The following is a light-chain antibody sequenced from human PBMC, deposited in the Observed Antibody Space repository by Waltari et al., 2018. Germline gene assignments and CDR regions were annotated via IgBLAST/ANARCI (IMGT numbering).Light chain of an antibody. CDR2: EVS. Sequence: QSALTQTASVSGSPGQSITISCTGTSSDIGSFNLVSWYQQHPGKAPKLMIYEVSQRPSGVSNHFSGSKSANTASLTISGLQAEDEADYYCCSYAGTIPFVFGTGTKVTVL. CDR3: CSYAGTIPFV. J-gene: IGLJ1*01. V-gene: IGLV2-23*02. CDR1: SSDIGSFNL.